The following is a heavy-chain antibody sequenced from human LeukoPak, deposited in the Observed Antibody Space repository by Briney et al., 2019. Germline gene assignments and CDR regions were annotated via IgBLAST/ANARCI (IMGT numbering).Heavy chain of an antibody. Sequence: PSQTLSLTCTVSGGSLTSGYYWTWIRQHPGKDLEWIGYIHPSGSTNYNPSLESRVIMSLDTSQNQFSLKLSSVTAADTAMYYCARGQDPFKTGSWGQGTLVTVSS. CDR1: GGSLTSGYY. J-gene: IGHJ5*02. CDR2: IHPSGST. V-gene: IGHV4-31*03. CDR3: ARGQDPFKTGS. D-gene: IGHD1-1*01.